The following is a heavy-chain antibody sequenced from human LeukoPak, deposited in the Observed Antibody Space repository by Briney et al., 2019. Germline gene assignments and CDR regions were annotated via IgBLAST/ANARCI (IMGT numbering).Heavy chain of an antibody. V-gene: IGHV3-23*01. D-gene: IGHD3-10*01. J-gene: IGHJ4*02. CDR2: ISGSGSST. CDR1: GFTFSSYA. CDR3: AKDGVGYYGSGSYTN. Sequence: PGGSLRLSCAASGFTFSSYAMSWVRQAPGKGLEWVSAISGSGSSTYYADSVKGRFTISRDNSKNTLYLQMNSLRAEDTAVYYCAKDGVGYYGSGSYTNWGQGTLVTVSS.